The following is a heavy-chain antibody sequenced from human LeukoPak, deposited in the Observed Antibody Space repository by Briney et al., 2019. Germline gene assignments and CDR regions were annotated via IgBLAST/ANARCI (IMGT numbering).Heavy chain of an antibody. V-gene: IGHV3-7*01. CDR3: ARVHDYGVHLDC. J-gene: IGHJ4*02. CDR1: GFTLSSLW. D-gene: IGHD4-17*01. Sequence: GGSLRLSGAASGFTLSSLWMSWVRQAPGKGLEWVASIKQDGGEKHHVDSVKGRFTISRDNAKHSVYLQMNSLRAEDTAVYYCARVHDYGVHLDCWGQGTLVTVSS. CDR2: IKQDGGEK.